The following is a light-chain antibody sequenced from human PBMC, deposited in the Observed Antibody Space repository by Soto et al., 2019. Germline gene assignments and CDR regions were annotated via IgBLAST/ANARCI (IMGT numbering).Light chain of an antibody. J-gene: IGKJ1*01. CDR3: QQYVSSPPT. Sequence: EIVLTQSPGTLSLSPGERAVLSCRASQSVNNNYLAWYQRKPGRAPRLLIYGASSRATGIRDRFIGSGSGTDFTLTITRREPEDFAVYFCQQYVSSPPTFGQGTKVEFK. CDR1: QSVNNNY. V-gene: IGKV3-20*01. CDR2: GAS.